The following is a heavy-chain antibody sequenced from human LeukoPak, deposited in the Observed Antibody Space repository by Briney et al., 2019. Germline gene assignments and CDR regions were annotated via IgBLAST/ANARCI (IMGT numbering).Heavy chain of an antibody. CDR2: IYYSGST. Sequence: PSETLSLTCTVSGGSISSYYWSWIRQPPGKGLEWIGYIYYSGSTNYNPSHKSRVTISVDTSKNQFSLKLSSVTAADTAVYYCARSSPPYYYGSGSYYNWGQGTLVTVSS. CDR1: GGSISSYY. CDR3: ARSSPPYYYGSGSYYN. V-gene: IGHV4-59*12. J-gene: IGHJ4*02. D-gene: IGHD3-10*01.